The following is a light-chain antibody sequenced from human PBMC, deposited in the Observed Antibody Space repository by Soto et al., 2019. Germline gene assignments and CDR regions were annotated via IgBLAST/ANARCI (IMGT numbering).Light chain of an antibody. CDR3: QSYDSSLSGGI. CDR1: SSNIGAHYD. CDR2: GNT. V-gene: IGLV1-40*01. J-gene: IGLJ2*01. Sequence: QAVVTQPPSVSGAPGPRVTISCTGSSSNIGAHYDVHWYQHLPGTAPKLLIYGNTNRPSGVPDRFSGSKSGTSASLAITGLQAEDEADYYCQSYDSSLSGGIFGGGTKLTVL.